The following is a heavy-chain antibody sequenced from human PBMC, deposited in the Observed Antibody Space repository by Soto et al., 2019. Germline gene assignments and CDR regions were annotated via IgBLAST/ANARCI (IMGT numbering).Heavy chain of an antibody. D-gene: IGHD2-21*01. CDR1: GASFKVTH. CDR3: GATSTLRDRWHIAL. Sequence: SETLSLTCAVQGASFKVTHWSWIRQPPGEGLQWIGGVRPSGFDTFNTFNPSLKSRVTLSLDSSKRQFSLTLRSVSAADTAVYYCGATSTLRDRWHIALWAKGTTVTVSS. CDR2: VRPSGFDTFN. V-gene: IGHV4-34*01. J-gene: IGHJ6*04.